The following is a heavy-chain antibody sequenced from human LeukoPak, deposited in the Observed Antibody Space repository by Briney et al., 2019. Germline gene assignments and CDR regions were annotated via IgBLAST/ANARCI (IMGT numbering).Heavy chain of an antibody. CDR3: ARDRNPGLDY. CDR1: GGSFSGYY. CDR2: INHSGST. J-gene: IGHJ4*02. D-gene: IGHD1-14*01. Sequence: PSETLSLTCAVYGGSFSGYYWSWIRQPPGKGLEWIGEINHSGSTYYNPSLKSRVTISVDTSKNQFSLKLSSVTAADTAVYYCARDRNPGLDYWGQGTLVTVSS. V-gene: IGHV4-34*01.